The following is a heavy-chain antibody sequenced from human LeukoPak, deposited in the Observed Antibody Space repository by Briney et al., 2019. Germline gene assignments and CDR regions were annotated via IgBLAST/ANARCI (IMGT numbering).Heavy chain of an antibody. CDR3: ARARTVTTGRTPSYYYYMDV. V-gene: IGHV1-69*05. CDR2: IIPIFGTA. Sequence: ASVKVSCKASGLSLTHDGISWVRQAPGQGLEWMGGIIPIFGTANYAQKFQGRVTITTDESTSTAYMELSSLRSEDTAVYYCARARTVTTGRTPSYYYYMDVWGKGTTVTVSS. J-gene: IGHJ6*03. D-gene: IGHD4-11*01. CDR1: GLSLTHDG.